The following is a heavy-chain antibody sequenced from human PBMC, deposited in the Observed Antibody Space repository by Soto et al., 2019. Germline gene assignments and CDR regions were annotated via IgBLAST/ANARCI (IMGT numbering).Heavy chain of an antibody. CDR3: ARGGGGDIVVVPASSGPYYYGMDV. CDR1: GGTFSSYA. V-gene: IGHV1-69*01. CDR2: IIPIFGTA. J-gene: IGHJ6*02. Sequence: QVQLVQSGAEVKKPGSSVKVSCKASGGTFSSYAISWVRQAPGQGLEWMGGIIPIFGTANYAQKFQGRVTITADETTSAAYMEVSSRRSEDAAEYYCARGGGGDIVVVPASSGPYYYGMDVWGQGTTVTVSS. D-gene: IGHD2-2*01.